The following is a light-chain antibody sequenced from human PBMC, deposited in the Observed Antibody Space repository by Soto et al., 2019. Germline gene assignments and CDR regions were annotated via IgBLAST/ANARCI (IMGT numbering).Light chain of an antibody. CDR2: KAS. Sequence: DIQMTQSPYSLSASVGDSVTITCRASQNIRTYLNWYQQKPGKAPNLLIYKASSLPSGVPSRFSGSGYGTEFTLTISSLQPDDIATYYCQQYDSYSTFGGGTKVQIK. CDR3: QQYDSYST. V-gene: IGKV1-5*03. CDR1: QNIRTY. J-gene: IGKJ4*01.